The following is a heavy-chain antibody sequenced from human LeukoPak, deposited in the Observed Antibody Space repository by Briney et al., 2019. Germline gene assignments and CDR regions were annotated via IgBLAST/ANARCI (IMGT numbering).Heavy chain of an antibody. Sequence: QPGGSLRLSCAASGSTFKDYWMHWVRQAPGKGLVWVARIISDGSSASYADSVKGRFTMSRDNAKNTLYLQMNSLRAEDTAVYYCVRDSNYHPDCWGQGTLVTVSS. CDR2: IISDGSSA. D-gene: IGHD4-11*01. CDR1: GSTFKDYW. V-gene: IGHV3-74*01. CDR3: VRDSNYHPDC. J-gene: IGHJ4*02.